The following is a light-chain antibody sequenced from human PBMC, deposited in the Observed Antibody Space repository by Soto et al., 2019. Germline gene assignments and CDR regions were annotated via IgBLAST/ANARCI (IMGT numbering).Light chain of an antibody. CDR3: LQDNNYPWT. J-gene: IGKJ1*01. V-gene: IGKV1-6*01. CDR1: QGIGND. Sequence: ATQMTQSPSSLSASVGDRVTISCRESQGIGNDLGWYQQKPGKAPRLLIYATSSLQSGVPSRFSGTGSGTDFTLTISSLQPEDFATYYCLQDNNYPWTFGQGTTVEIK. CDR2: ATS.